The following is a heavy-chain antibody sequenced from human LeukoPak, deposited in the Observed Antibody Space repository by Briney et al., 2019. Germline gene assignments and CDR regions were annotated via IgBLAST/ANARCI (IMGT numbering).Heavy chain of an antibody. D-gene: IGHD6-19*01. J-gene: IGHJ4*02. CDR1: GFTFSSYS. V-gene: IGHV3-48*01. Sequence: GGSLRLSCAASGFTFSSYSMNWVRQAPGKGLQWVSYISSSSSTIYNADSVKGRFTISRDNAKNSLYLQMNSLRAEDTAVYYCARDRGTGIAVTATGNFDYWGQGTLVTASS. CDR3: ARDRGTGIAVTATGNFDY. CDR2: ISSSSSTI.